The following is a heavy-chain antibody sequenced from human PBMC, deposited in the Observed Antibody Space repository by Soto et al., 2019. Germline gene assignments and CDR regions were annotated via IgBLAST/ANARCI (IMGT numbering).Heavy chain of an antibody. J-gene: IGHJ4*02. D-gene: IGHD3-9*01. CDR2: IYYSGST. Sequence: PSETLSLTCTVSGGSISSYYLSWIRQPPGKGLEWIGYIYYSGSTNYNPSLQSRVTISVDRSKAQFYLTLTSVTAADTAVYFCARARYYDWCFDLWGLGTPVTVYS. V-gene: IGHV4-59*12. CDR1: GGSISSYY. CDR3: ARARYYDWCFDL.